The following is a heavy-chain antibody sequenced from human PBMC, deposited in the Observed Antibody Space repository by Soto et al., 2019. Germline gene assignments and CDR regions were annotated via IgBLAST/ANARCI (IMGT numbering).Heavy chain of an antibody. Sequence: GSLRLSCAASGFTFSSYAMHWVRQAPGKGLEWVAVISYDGSNKYYADSVKGRFTISRDNSKNTLYLQMNSLRAEDTAVYYCAREFVPAAGTHFDYWGQGTLVTVSS. CDR3: AREFVPAAGTHFDY. D-gene: IGHD2-2*01. CDR2: ISYDGSNK. V-gene: IGHV3-30-3*01. CDR1: GFTFSSYA. J-gene: IGHJ4*02.